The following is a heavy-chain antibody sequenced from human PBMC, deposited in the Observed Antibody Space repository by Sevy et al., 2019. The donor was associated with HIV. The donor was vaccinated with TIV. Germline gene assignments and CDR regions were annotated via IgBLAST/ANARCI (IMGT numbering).Heavy chain of an antibody. Sequence: GGSLRLSCAASGFTFSNAWMSWVRQAPGKGLEWVGRIKSKTDGGTTDYAAPVKGRFTISRDDSKNTLYLQMNSLKTEDTAVYNCTTSDDFWSGYPGLDYWGQGTLVTVSS. D-gene: IGHD3-3*01. CDR2: IKSKTDGGTT. CDR3: TTSDDFWSGYPGLDY. CDR1: GFTFSNAW. V-gene: IGHV3-15*01. J-gene: IGHJ4*02.